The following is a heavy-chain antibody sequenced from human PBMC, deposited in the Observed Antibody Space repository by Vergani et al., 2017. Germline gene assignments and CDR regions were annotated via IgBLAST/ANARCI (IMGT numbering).Heavy chain of an antibody. CDR2: ISGSGGST. J-gene: IGHJ6*02. Sequence: EVQLLESGGDLVQPGGSLRLSCAASGFTFNHYAMNWVRQAPGKGLEWVSGISGSGGSTYYAGSVKGRFTISRDRSKNTLYLQMNSLSAGDTAVYYCAKANPRNSSYDYLYYYHALDVWGQETTFTVSS. CDR3: AKANPRNSSYDYLYYYHALDV. CDR1: GFTFNHYA. V-gene: IGHV3-23*01. D-gene: IGHD5-12*01.